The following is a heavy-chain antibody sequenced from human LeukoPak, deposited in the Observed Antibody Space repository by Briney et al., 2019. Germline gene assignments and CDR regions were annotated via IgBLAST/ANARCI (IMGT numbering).Heavy chain of an antibody. CDR3: ARGGRYCSSTSCYGSAVPNWFDP. J-gene: IGHJ5*02. CDR1: GYTFTGYY. Sequence: GASVKVSCKASGYTFTGYYMHWVRQAPGQGLEWMEWINPTSGGTNFAQKFQGRVTMTRDTSISTAYMELSRLRSDDTAVYYCARGGRYCSSTSCYGSAVPNWFDPWGQGTLVTVSS. D-gene: IGHD2-2*01. V-gene: IGHV1-2*02. CDR2: INPTSGGT.